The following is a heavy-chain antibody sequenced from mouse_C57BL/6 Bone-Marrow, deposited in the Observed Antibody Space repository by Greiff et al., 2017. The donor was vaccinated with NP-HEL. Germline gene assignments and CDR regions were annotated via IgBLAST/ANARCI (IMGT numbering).Heavy chain of an antibody. Sequence: VKLMESGAELARPGASVKLSCKASGYTFTSYGISWVKQRTGQGLEWIGEIYPRSGNTYYNEKFKGKATLTADKSSSTAYMELRSLTSEDSAVYFCARSGLLRFAYWGQGTLVTVSA. D-gene: IGHD2-3*01. V-gene: IGHV1-81*01. CDR2: IYPRSGNT. CDR1: GYTFTSYG. J-gene: IGHJ3*01. CDR3: ARSGLLRFAY.